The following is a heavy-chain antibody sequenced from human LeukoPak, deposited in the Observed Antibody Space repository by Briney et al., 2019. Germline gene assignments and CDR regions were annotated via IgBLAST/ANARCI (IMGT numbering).Heavy chain of an antibody. Sequence: PSETLSLTCTVSGGSISSYYWSWIRQPPGKGLEWIGYIYYSGSTNYNPSPKSRVTISVDTSKNQFSLKLSSVTAADTAVYYCARVRGFGELLPDYWGQGTLVTVSS. D-gene: IGHD3-10*01. CDR2: IYYSGST. CDR3: ARVRGFGELLPDY. J-gene: IGHJ4*02. V-gene: IGHV4-59*01. CDR1: GGSISSYY.